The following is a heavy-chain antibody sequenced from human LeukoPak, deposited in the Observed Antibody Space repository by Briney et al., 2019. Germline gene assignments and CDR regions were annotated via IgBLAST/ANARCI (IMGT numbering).Heavy chain of an antibody. D-gene: IGHD3-10*01. CDR1: GFTFSSYA. J-gene: IGHJ4*02. V-gene: IGHV3-23*01. CDR2: IIGSGGST. CDR3: AKDLVPSQWFGEWY. Sequence: PGGSLSLSCAASGFTFSSYAMRWVRQAPGKGLEWVSAIIGSGGSTYYADSVKGRFTISRDNSKNTLYLQMNSLRAEDTAVYYCAKDLVPSQWFGEWYWGQGTLVTVSS.